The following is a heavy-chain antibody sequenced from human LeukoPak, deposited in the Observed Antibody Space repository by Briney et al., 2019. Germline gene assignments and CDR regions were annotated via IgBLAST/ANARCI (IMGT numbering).Heavy chain of an antibody. Sequence: PGGSLRLSCEASGFTFSSYSMNWVRQAPGKGLEWISYISTSTTTIYYANSVKGRFTISRDNAKNSLYLQMSSLRAEDTAVYYCARGVPTYYYDSSGPFDYWGQGTLVTASS. D-gene: IGHD3-22*01. CDR2: ISTSTTTI. V-gene: IGHV3-48*01. CDR1: GFTFSSYS. CDR3: ARGVPTYYYDSSGPFDY. J-gene: IGHJ4*02.